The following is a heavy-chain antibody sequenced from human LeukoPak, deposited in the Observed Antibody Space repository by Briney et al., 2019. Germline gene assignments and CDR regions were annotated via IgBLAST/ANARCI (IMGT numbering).Heavy chain of an antibody. J-gene: IGHJ4*02. CDR2: ISDIGSI. V-gene: IGHV4-59*08. Sequence: SETLSLTCTVSGGSISSYYWSWVRQPPGKGLEWIAYISDIGSINYNPSLKSRVTISLDTSKTQFSLKLSSVTAADTAVYYCAGHHPRNTVDFWGQGTLVTVSS. D-gene: IGHD2/OR15-2a*01. CDR1: GGSISSYY. CDR3: AGHHPRNTVDF.